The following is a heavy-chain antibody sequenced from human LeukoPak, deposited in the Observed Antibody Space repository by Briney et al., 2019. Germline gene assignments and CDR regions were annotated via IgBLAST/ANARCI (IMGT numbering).Heavy chain of an antibody. J-gene: IGHJ6*03. CDR3: ARADSVPAGDYHYWYMDV. Sequence: ASVKVPCKASGFTLTGYYMHWVRQDPRQGLQWMGWIKPNSGDTDYAQKFQGRVTMTRGTSISTVYMELSSLRSDDTAVYYCARADSVPAGDYHYWYMDVWGKGTTVTVSS. CDR2: IKPNSGDT. V-gene: IGHV1-2*02. D-gene: IGHD2-2*01. CDR1: GFTLTGYY.